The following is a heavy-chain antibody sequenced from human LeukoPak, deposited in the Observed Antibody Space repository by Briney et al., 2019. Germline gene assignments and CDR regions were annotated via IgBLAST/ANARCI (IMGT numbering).Heavy chain of an antibody. Sequence: PGGSLRLSCEGSGFTFSDHHMDWVRQAPGMGLEWVGRGPARSKPNSCSTQYAASVRGRFTISRDDSKNSLYLQIMSLRTEDTAMYYCARVITTDRGWYTFDLWGQGVLVTVSS. J-gene: IGHJ4*02. D-gene: IGHD6-19*01. CDR2: GPARSKPNSCST. CDR3: ARVITTDRGWYTFDL. V-gene: IGHV3-72*01. CDR1: GFTFSDHH.